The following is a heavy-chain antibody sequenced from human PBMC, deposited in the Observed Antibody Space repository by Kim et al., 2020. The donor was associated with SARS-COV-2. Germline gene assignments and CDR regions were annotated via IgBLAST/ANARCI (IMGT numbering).Heavy chain of an antibody. CDR3: ARNYGYGSGSFYSY. D-gene: IGHD3-10*01. Sequence: NPPLTSRVAISVDTSKNQFSLKLSSVTAADTAVYYCARNYGYGSGSFYSYWGQGILVTVSS. V-gene: IGHV4-4*09. J-gene: IGHJ4*02.